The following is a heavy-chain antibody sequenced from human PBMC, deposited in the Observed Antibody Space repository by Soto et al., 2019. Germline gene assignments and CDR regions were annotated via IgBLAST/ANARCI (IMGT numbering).Heavy chain of an antibody. J-gene: IGHJ4*02. CDR3: AKSRGYSYLVY. CDR2: IYYSGST. CDR1: GGSVSSGSYY. D-gene: IGHD5-18*01. V-gene: IGHV4-61*01. Sequence: PSETLSLTCTVSGGSVSSGSYYWSWIRQPPGKGLEWIGYIYYSGSTNYNPSLKSRVTISVDTSKNQFSLKLSSVTAADTAVYYCAKSRGYSYLVYWGQGTLVTVSS.